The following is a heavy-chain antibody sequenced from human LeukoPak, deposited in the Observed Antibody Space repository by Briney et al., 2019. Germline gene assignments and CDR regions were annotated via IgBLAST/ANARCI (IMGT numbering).Heavy chain of an antibody. CDR3: AKTSGGNY. Sequence: GGSLRLSCAVSGLTFSSYALTWVRQPPGKGLEWVSTISGGGSSTYYADSVKGRFTISRDNSKDTLFLQMNSLRAEDTAVYYCAKTSGGNYWGQGTLVTVSS. V-gene: IGHV3-23*01. CDR1: GLTFSSYA. CDR2: ISGGGSST. D-gene: IGHD4-23*01. J-gene: IGHJ4*02.